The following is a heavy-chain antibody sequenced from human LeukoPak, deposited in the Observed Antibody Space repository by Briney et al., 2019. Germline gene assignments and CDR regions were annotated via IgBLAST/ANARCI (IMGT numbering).Heavy chain of an antibody. D-gene: IGHD3-22*01. CDR2: ISGSGGST. CDR1: GFTFGDYA. J-gene: IGHJ4*02. CDR3: AKDRAPDYYDSSGYYGVY. V-gene: IGHV3-23*01. Sequence: GGSLRLSCTASGFTFGDYAMSWFRQAPGKGLEWVSAISGSGGSTYYADSVKGRFTISRDNSKNTLYLQMNSLRAEDTAVYYCAKDRAPDYYDSSGYYGVYWGQGTLVTVSS.